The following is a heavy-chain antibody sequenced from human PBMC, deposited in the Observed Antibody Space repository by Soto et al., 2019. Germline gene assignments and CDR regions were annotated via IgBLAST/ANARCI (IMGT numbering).Heavy chain of an antibody. D-gene: IGHD6-6*01. CDR2: IYNSGST. V-gene: IGHV4-30-2*01. CDR3: ARAPGIAARRQNWFDP. Sequence: PSETLSLTCAVSGGYISGGYYSWSWIRQPPGKGLEWIGFIYNSGSTYYNSSLKSRVTISVDTSKNQFSLKLSSVTAADTAVYYCARAPGIAARRQNWFDPWGQGTLVTVSS. CDR1: GGYISGGYYS. J-gene: IGHJ5*02.